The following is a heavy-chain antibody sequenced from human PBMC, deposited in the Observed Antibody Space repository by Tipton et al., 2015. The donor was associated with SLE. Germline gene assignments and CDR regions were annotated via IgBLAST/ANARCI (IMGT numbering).Heavy chain of an antibody. J-gene: IGHJ4*02. CDR3: AREESWYHYFDY. Sequence: TLSLTCTVSGGSISSYYWSWIQQPPGKGLAWIGYIYYSGSTNYNPSLKSRVTISVDTSKNQFSLKLSSVTAADTAVYYCAREESWYHYFDYWGQGTLVTVSS. V-gene: IGHV4-59*01. CDR2: IYYSGST. D-gene: IGHD6-13*01. CDR1: GGSISSYY.